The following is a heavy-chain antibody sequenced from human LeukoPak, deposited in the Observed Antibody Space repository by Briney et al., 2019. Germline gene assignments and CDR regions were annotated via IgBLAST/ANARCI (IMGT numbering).Heavy chain of an antibody. CDR2: IWYDGSNK. CDR1: GFTFSSYA. J-gene: IGHJ5*02. CDR3: ARDTSYSSDWFDP. Sequence: GGSLRLSCAASGFTFSSYAMSWVRQAPGKGLEWVAVIWYDGSNKYYADSVKGRFTISRDNSKNTLYLQMNSLRAEDTAVYYCARDTSYSSDWFDPWGQGTLVTVSS. V-gene: IGHV3-33*08. D-gene: IGHD6-19*01.